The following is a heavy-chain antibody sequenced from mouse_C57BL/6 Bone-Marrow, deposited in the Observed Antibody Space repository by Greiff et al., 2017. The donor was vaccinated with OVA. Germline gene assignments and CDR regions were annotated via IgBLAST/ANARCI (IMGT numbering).Heavy chain of an antibody. V-gene: IGHV1-54*01. CDR2: INPGSGGT. Sequence: EQSGAELVRPGTSVKVSCKASGYAFTNYLIEWVKQRPGQGLEWIGVINPGSGGTNYNEKFKGKATLTADKSSSTAYMQLSSLTSEDSAVYFCARWGWLLRTFAYWGQGTLVTVSA. CDR3: ARWGWLLRTFAY. J-gene: IGHJ3*01. D-gene: IGHD2-3*01. CDR1: GYAFTNYL.